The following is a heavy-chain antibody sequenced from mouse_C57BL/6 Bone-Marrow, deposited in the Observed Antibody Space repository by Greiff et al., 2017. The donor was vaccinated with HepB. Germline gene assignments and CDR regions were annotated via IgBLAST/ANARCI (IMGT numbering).Heavy chain of an antibody. V-gene: IGHV10-1*01. D-gene: IGHD1-1*01. J-gene: IGHJ2*01. Sequence: EVKLMESGGGLVQPKGSLKLSCAASGFSFNTYAMNWVRQAPGKGLEWVARIRSKSNNYATYYADSVKDRFTISRDDSESMLYLQMNNLKTEDTAMYYCVRGYYGSDYWGQGTTLTVSS. CDR3: VRGYYGSDY. CDR1: GFSFNTYA. CDR2: IRSKSNNYAT.